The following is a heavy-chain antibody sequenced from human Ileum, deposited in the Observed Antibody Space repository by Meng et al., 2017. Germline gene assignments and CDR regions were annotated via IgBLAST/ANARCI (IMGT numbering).Heavy chain of an antibody. Sequence: QVQLQESGPGLVKPSQTLSLTCAVSGDSINRGDHYWTWIRQPPRKGPEWMGYIYSSGRTYYTPSLKGRLTISADTSQSTFSLKLSSVTATDTAVYFCAKATYLGSGYYFDYWGQGALVTVSS. CDR2: IYSSGRT. CDR3: AKATYLGSGYYFDY. D-gene: IGHD3-10*01. V-gene: IGHV4-30-4*01. J-gene: IGHJ4*02. CDR1: GDSINRGDHY.